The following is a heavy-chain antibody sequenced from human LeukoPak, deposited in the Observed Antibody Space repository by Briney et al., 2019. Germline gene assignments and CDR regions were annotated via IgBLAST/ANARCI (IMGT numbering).Heavy chain of an antibody. V-gene: IGHV3-48*03. Sequence: GGSLRLSCAASGFTFSSYEMNWVRQAPGKGLEWVSYISSSGSTIYYADSVKGRFTISRDNAKNSLYLQMNSLRAEDTAVYYCARAPGYGAAYYFDYWGQGTLVTVSS. CDR3: ARAPGYGAAYYFDY. D-gene: IGHD1-1*01. CDR2: ISSSGSTI. CDR1: GFTFSSYE. J-gene: IGHJ4*02.